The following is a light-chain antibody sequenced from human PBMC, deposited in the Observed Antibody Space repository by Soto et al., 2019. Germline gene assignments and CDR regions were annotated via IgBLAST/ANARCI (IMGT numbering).Light chain of an antibody. CDR2: ATS. CDR1: QSISKY. J-gene: IGKJ1*01. Sequence: DIQMTQSPTSLSASVRDRVTITCRARQSISKYLSWFQQKPGKAPKLLIYATSSLQSGVPSRFSGSGSGTDFTLTISSLQPEDFATYYCQQSDSTPPWTFGHGTKVDIK. CDR3: QQSDSTPPWT. V-gene: IGKV1-39*01.